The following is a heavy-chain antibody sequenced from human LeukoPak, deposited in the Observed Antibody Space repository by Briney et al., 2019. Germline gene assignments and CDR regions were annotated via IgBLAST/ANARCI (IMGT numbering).Heavy chain of an antibody. V-gene: IGHV3-23*01. Sequence: GGSLRLSCAASGFTFSSYAMSWVRQAPGKGLEWVSAISGSGGSTYYADSVKGRFTISRDNSKNTLYLQMNSLRAEDTAVYYCANLFLTLPCSSTSCSGFRDYWGQGTLVTVSS. CDR1: GFTFSSYA. J-gene: IGHJ4*02. CDR2: ISGSGGST. D-gene: IGHD2-2*01. CDR3: ANLFLTLPCSSTSCSGFRDY.